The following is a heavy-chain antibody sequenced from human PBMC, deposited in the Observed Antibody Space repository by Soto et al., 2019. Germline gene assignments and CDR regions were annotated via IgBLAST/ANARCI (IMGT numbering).Heavy chain of an antibody. J-gene: IGHJ6*02. CDR3: ARSPVGDGYNYYYYCGMDV. CDR1: GGTFSSYA. Sequence: ASVKVSCKASGGTFSSYAISWVRQAPGQGLEWMGGIIPIFGTANYAQKFQGRVTITADKSTSTAYMELSSLRSEDTAVYYCARSPVGDGYNYYYYCGMDVWGQGTTVTVSS. D-gene: IGHD5-12*01. V-gene: IGHV1-69*06. CDR2: IIPIFGTA.